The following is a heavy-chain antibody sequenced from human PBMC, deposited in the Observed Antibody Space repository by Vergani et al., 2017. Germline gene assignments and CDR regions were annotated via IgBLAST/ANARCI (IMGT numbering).Heavy chain of an antibody. Sequence: QVQLVQSGAEVKKPGASVKVSCKASGYTFTSYYMHWVRQAPGQGLEWMGIINPSGGSTSYAQKFQGRVTMTRDTSTSTVYMVLSSLRSEDTAVYYCAREGITMTPDVWGKGTTVTVSS. CDR3: AREGITMTPDV. CDR2: INPSGGST. D-gene: IGHD3-22*01. V-gene: IGHV1-46*01. CDR1: GYTFTSYY. J-gene: IGHJ6*04.